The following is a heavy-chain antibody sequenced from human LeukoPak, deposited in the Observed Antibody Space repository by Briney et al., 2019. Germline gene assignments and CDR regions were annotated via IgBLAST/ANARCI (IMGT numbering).Heavy chain of an antibody. CDR2: IYYSGST. CDR1: GGSISSGGYY. Sequence: SQTLSLTCTVSGGSISSGGYYWSWIRQHPGKGLEWIGYIYYSGSTYYNPSLKSRVTISVDTSKNQFSLKLSSVTAADTAVYYCARQPIAAADNWFDPWGQGTLVTVSS. J-gene: IGHJ5*02. D-gene: IGHD6-25*01. V-gene: IGHV4-31*03. CDR3: ARQPIAAADNWFDP.